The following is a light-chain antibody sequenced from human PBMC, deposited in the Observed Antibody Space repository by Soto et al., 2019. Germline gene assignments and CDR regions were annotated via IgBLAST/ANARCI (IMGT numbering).Light chain of an antibody. V-gene: IGKV3-20*01. CDR3: QQYGTSHRT. J-gene: IGKJ1*01. CDR2: DAS. CDR1: QSVRNRY. Sequence: EIVLTQSPGTLSLSPGERATLSCRASQSVRNRYMAWYQQKPGQAPRLLMYDASRRATGIPDRFSGSGSGTDFTLTISRLEPEDFAVYHCQQYGTSHRTFGQGTKVEIK.